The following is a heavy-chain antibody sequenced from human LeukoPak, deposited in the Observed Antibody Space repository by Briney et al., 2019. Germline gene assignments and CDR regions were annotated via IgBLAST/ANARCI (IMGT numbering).Heavy chain of an antibody. CDR2: MNPNSGNT. Sequence: ASVKVSCKASGYTFTSYDINWVRQATGQGLEWMGWMNPNSGNTGYAQKFQGRVTITRNTSISTAYMELSSLRSEDTAVYYCARRGPYCSGGSCYRRGNWFDPWGQGTLVTVSS. V-gene: IGHV1-8*03. CDR1: GYTFTSYD. J-gene: IGHJ5*02. CDR3: ARRGPYCSGGSCYRRGNWFDP. D-gene: IGHD2-15*01.